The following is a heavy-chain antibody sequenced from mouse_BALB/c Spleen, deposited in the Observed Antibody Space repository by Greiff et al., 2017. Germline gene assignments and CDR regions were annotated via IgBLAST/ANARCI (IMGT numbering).Heavy chain of an antibody. CDR2: ISSGGSYT. J-gene: IGHJ1*01. D-gene: IGHD2-12*01. CDR1: GFTFSSYA. CDR3: ALTTRYFDV. V-gene: IGHV5-9-4*01. Sequence: EVQRVESGGGLVKPGGSLKLSCAASGFTFSSYAMSWVRQSPEKRLEWVAEISSGGSYTYYPDTVTGRFTISRDNAKNTLYLEMSSLRSEDTAMYYCALTTRYFDVWGAGTTVTVSA.